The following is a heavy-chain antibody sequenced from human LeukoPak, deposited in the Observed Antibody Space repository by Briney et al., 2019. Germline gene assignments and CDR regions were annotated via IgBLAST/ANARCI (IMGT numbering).Heavy chain of an antibody. V-gene: IGHV3-7*03. J-gene: IGHJ2*01. CDR3: AKAKYYDILTGPTNHWHFDL. D-gene: IGHD3-9*01. CDR2: IKQDGSEK. CDR1: GFTFSSYW. Sequence: GGSLRLSCAASGFTFSSYWMSWVRQAPGKGLEWVANIKQDGSEKYYVDSVKGRFTTSRDNAKNSLFLQMNSLRPEDTALYYCAKAKYYDILTGPTNHWHFDLWGRGTLVAVSS.